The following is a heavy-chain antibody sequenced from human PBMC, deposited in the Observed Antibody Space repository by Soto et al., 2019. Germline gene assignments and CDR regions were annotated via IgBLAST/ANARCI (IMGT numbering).Heavy chain of an antibody. J-gene: IGHJ6*02. Sequence: PTESMYITRTVSGGSINSRGDYWGWISKPPGKGLELIGSIYYSGSTYYNPSLKSRVTISVDTSKNQFSLKLSSVTAADTAVYYCARTPQDSTYYDFWSPHYYYGMDVWGQGTTVTVSS. D-gene: IGHD3-3*01. CDR2: IYYSGST. CDR1: GGSINSRGDY. V-gene: IGHV4-39*01. CDR3: ARTPQDSTYYDFWSPHYYYGMDV.